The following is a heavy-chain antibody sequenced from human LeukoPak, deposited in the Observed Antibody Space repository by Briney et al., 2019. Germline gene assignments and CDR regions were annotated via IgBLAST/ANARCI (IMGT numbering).Heavy chain of an antibody. V-gene: IGHV3-23*01. CDR1: GFTFSSYA. D-gene: IGHD6-19*01. CDR2: ISGSGGST. Sequence: GGSLRLSCAASGFTFSSYAMGWVRQAPGKGLEWVSAISGSGGSTYYADSVKGRFTISRDNSKNTLYLQMNSLRAEDTAVYYCAKEIAVAGASSPYYFDYWGQGTLVTVSS. J-gene: IGHJ4*02. CDR3: AKEIAVAGASSPYYFDY.